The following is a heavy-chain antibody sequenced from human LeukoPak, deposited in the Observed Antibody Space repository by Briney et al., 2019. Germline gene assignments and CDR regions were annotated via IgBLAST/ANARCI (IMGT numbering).Heavy chain of an antibody. CDR2: ISAYNGNT. CDR3: AREGPAPGGLPLPYFDY. Sequence: ASVKVSCKASGYTFTSYGISWVRQAPGQGLEWMGWISAYNGNTNYAQKFQGRVTMTRDTSTSTVYMELSSLRSEDTAVYYCAREGPAPGGLPLPYFDYWGQGTLVTVSS. V-gene: IGHV1-18*01. J-gene: IGHJ4*02. D-gene: IGHD1-14*01. CDR1: GYTFTSYG.